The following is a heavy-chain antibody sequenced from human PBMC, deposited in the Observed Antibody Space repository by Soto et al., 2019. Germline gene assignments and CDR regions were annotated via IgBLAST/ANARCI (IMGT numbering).Heavy chain of an antibody. V-gene: IGHV3-48*03. CDR2: ISSGGDST. J-gene: IGHJ3*02. D-gene: IGHD2-2*01. CDR1: GFTFSSYE. CDR3: ARRGARGRTEGFDI. Sequence: LRLSCLASGFTFSSYEMNWVRQSPGMGLEWISHISSGGDSTHYADSMKGRFAITRDNAKNSLYLQMNNLRVEDTAVYYCARRGARGRTEGFDIWGQGTMVTVSS.